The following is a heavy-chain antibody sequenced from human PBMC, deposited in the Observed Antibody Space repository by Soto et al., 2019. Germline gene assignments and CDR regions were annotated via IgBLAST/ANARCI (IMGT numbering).Heavy chain of an antibody. CDR2: ISSTTNYI. CDR3: ARVFCSASSCYSVGGFDI. V-gene: IGHV3-21*01. D-gene: IGHD2-15*01. Sequence: GGSLRLSCAASGFTFTRYSMNWVRQAPGKGLEWVSSISSTTNYIYYSDSMTGRFTVSRDNAKNSVYLQMNSLRAEDTAVYYCARVFCSASSCYSVGGFDIWGQGTMVTVSS. CDR1: GFTFTRYS. J-gene: IGHJ3*02.